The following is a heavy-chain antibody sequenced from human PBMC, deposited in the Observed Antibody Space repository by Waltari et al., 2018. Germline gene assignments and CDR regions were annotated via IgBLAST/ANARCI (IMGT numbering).Heavy chain of an antibody. V-gene: IGHV1-18*04. CDR1: GYTFTRSG. Sequence: QVQLVQSGAEVEKPGASVMVTCKAIGYTFTRSGISWVRQAPGQGLEWMGWVSPHNGDTDYAQKFQGRVTMATDTFMNTAYMELRSRRPDDTAVYYCARGAPYGDYWPCDYWGQGTLVTVSS. CDR2: VSPHNGDT. D-gene: IGHD4-17*01. CDR3: ARGAPYGDYWPCDY. J-gene: IGHJ4*02.